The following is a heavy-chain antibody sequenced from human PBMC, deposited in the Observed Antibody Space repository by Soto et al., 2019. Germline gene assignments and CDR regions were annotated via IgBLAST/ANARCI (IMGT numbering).Heavy chain of an antibody. D-gene: IGHD5-12*01. CDR2: IYYSGST. CDR1: GGSISSSDYY. CDR3: ARGTLAYSGYDLDY. Sequence: QVQLQESGPGLVKPSKTLSLTCTVSGGSISSSDYYWSWIRQPPGKGLEWIGYIYYSGSTYYNPSLKSRVTISVDTSKNQLSLKLSSVTAADTAVYFCARGTLAYSGYDLDYWGQGTLVTVSS. V-gene: IGHV4-30-4*01. J-gene: IGHJ4*02.